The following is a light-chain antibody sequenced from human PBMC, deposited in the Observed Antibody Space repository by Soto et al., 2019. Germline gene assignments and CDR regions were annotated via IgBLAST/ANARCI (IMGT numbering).Light chain of an antibody. CDR3: CSYTTTRTFV. J-gene: IGLJ2*01. CDR2: EVF. CDR1: SSDVGGYNY. Sequence: QSALTQPASVSGSPGQSITISCTGTSSDVGGYNYVSWYQQHPGKVPKLMIYEVFRRPSGISDRFSGSKSGNTASLTISGRQAEDGADYYCCSYTTTRTFVFGGGTKVTVL. V-gene: IGLV2-14*03.